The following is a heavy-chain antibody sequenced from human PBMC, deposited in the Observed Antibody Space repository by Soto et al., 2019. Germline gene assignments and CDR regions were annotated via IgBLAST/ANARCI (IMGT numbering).Heavy chain of an antibody. CDR2: IYGVGDT. Sequence: EVQLVESGGGLIQPGGSLRLSCAASGFTVTSNFMTWVRQAPGKGLEWVSTIYGVGDTFYADSVKGRFTISSDTSRNTLYLQMNSLRVEDTAVYYCAREGGNGWHYYGVDVWGQGTTVTVSS. CDR3: AREGGNGWHYYGVDV. D-gene: IGHD6-19*01. V-gene: IGHV3-53*01. CDR1: GFTVTSNF. J-gene: IGHJ6*02.